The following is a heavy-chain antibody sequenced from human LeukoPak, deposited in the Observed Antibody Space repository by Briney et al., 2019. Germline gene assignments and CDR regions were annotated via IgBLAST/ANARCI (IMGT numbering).Heavy chain of an antibody. CDR3: ARDYSRQYSSSWLGAFDI. CDR1: GGSFSGYY. CDR2: INHSGST. Sequence: RPSETLSLTCAVYGGSFSGYYWSWIRQPPGKGLEWIGEINHSGSTNYNPSLKSRVTISVDTSKNQFSLKLSSVTAADTAVYYCARDYSRQYSSSWLGAFDIWGQGTMVTVSS. V-gene: IGHV4-34*01. D-gene: IGHD6-13*01. J-gene: IGHJ3*02.